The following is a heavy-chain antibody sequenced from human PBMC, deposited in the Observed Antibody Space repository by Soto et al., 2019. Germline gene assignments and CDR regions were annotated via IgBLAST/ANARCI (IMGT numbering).Heavy chain of an antibody. J-gene: IGHJ6*02. CDR2: GSYDGSNQ. D-gene: IGHD3-16*01. CDR3: TKGGRGMDV. V-gene: IGHV3-30*18. CDR1: GFTFSTYG. Sequence: QVQLVESGGGVVQPGRSLRLSCAASGFTFSTYGIHWFRQAPGKGLEWVAVGSYDGSNQYYADSVKGRFTVSRDNSKNTLYLQMNSLTAEDTAVYYCTKGGRGMDVWGQGTTVTVTS.